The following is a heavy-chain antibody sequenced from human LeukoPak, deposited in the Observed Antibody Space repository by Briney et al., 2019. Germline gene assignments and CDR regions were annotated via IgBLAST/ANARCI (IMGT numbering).Heavy chain of an antibody. CDR3: AKESHYYDSSGYLMGYYGMDV. CDR2: ISYDGSNK. D-gene: IGHD3-22*01. V-gene: IGHV3-30*18. CDR1: GFTFSSYG. J-gene: IGHJ6*02. Sequence: GSLRLSCAATGFTFSSYGMHWVRQAPGKGLEWVAVISYDGSNKYYADSVKGRFTISRDNSKNTLYLQMNSLRAEDTAVYYCAKESHYYDSSGYLMGYYGMDVWGQGTTVTVSS.